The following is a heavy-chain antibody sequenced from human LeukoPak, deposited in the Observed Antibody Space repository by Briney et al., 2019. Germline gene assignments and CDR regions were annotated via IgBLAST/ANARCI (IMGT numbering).Heavy chain of an antibody. J-gene: IGHJ4*02. D-gene: IGHD2-8*02. CDR2: MKGDGSLI. CDR3: ARLFGGVTTFDY. V-gene: IGHV3-7*01. Sequence: GGSLRLPCGASGFTFGIFWMSWVRQAPGRGLQWVASMKGDGSLIHYVDSVKGRFTISRDNARNSLYLQMNSLRAEDTAVYYCARLFGGVTTFDYWGQGALVTVSS. CDR1: GFTFGIFW.